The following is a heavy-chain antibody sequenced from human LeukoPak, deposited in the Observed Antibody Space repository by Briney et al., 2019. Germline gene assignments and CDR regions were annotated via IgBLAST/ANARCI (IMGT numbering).Heavy chain of an antibody. D-gene: IGHD3-10*01. J-gene: IGHJ4*02. Sequence: MPGGSLRLSCAASGFTFGSYAMNWVRQAPGKGLEWVSSISSSSSYIYYADSVKGRFTISRDNAKNSLYLQMNSLRAEDTAVYYCARDGGYYYGSGSLKTPPDYFDYWGQGTLVTVSS. CDR2: ISSSSSYI. V-gene: IGHV3-21*01. CDR1: GFTFGSYA. CDR3: ARDGGYYYGSGSLKTPPDYFDY.